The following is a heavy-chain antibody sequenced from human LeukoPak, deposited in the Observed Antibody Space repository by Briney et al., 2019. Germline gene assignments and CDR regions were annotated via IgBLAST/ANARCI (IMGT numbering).Heavy chain of an antibody. CDR2: INTDGSST. Sequence: GGSLRLSCEASGFTFRDYWMHWVRQAPGKGLVWVARINTDGSSTNYADSVKGRFTISRDNARNTAFLQMNSLRAEDTAVYYCARAGIADYWGQGTLVTVSS. CDR3: ARAGIADY. D-gene: IGHD6-13*01. J-gene: IGHJ4*02. CDR1: GFTFRDYW. V-gene: IGHV3-74*01.